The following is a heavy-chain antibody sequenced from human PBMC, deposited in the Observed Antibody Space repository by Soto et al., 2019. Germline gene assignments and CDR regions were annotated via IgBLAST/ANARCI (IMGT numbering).Heavy chain of an antibody. CDR1: GGTFSSYA. V-gene: IGHV1-69*13. J-gene: IGHJ4*01. CDR3: ARDSSGIYDSSGYYFDY. D-gene: IGHD3-22*01. Sequence: GDSVKVSCKASGGTFSSYAISWVRQAPGQGLEWMGGIIPIFGTANYAQKFQGRVTITADESTSTAYMELSSLRSEDTAVYYCARDSSGIYDSSGYYFDYWGHVTLVTVSS. CDR2: IIPIFGTA.